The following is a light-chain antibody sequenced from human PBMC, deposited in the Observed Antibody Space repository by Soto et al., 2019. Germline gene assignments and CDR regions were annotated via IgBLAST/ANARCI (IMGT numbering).Light chain of an antibody. CDR3: QQYNNYSWT. J-gene: IGKJ1*01. Sequence: LSASVGDRVTLTCPASQSISSWLAWYQQKPGKAPKLLIYKASSLESGVPSRFSGSGSGTEFTLTISSLQPDDFATYYCQQYNNYSWTFGQGTKVDIK. CDR2: KAS. CDR1: QSISSW. V-gene: IGKV1-5*03.